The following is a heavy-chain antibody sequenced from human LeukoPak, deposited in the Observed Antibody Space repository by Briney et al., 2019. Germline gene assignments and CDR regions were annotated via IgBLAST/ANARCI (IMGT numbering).Heavy chain of an antibody. CDR1: GFTFSSYN. CDR3: ARDFLTILGAFDI. J-gene: IGHJ3*02. V-gene: IGHV3-21*01. CDR2: ISSSSNYI. D-gene: IGHD3-9*01. Sequence: PGGSLRLSCAASGFTFSSYNMNWVRQAPGKGLEWVSSISSSSNYIYYADSVKGRFTISRDNAKNSLYLQMNSLRAEDTAVYYCARDFLTILGAFDIWGQGTMVTASS.